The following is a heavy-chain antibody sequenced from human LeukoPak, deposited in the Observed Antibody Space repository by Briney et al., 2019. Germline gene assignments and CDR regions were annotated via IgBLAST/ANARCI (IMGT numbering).Heavy chain of an antibody. CDR1: GYTFTKFY. Sequence: ASVKVSCKASGYTFTKFYIHRVRQAPGQGLEWMGWINTNTGNPTYAQGFIGRFVFSLDTSVSTAYLQISSLKAEDTAVYYCARDLRTVTTTEVFYWGQGTLVTVSS. V-gene: IGHV7-4-1*02. J-gene: IGHJ4*02. CDR2: INTNTGNP. D-gene: IGHD4-17*01. CDR3: ARDLRTVTTTEVFY.